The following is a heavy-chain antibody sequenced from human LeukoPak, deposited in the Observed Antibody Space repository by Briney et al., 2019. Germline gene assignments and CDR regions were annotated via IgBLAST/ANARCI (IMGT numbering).Heavy chain of an antibody. CDR3: ARATHTIRADYKPFDF. D-gene: IGHD4-11*01. V-gene: IGHV4-4*07. CDR1: GGSISSYF. CDR2: IYTSGST. Sequence: SETLSLTCTPYGGSISSYFWSWLRQPAGKGLEWIGRIYTSGSTTYNPSLKGRVTMSVDTSKDQFSLKLSSVTAADTAIYYCARATHTIRADYKPFDFWGQGTLVTVSS. J-gene: IGHJ4*02.